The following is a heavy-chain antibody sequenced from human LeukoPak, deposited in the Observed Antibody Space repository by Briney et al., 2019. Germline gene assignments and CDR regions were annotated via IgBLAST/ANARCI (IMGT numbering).Heavy chain of an antibody. D-gene: IGHD3-22*01. CDR2: IIPILGIA. Sequence: ASVKVSCKVSGYTLTELSMHWVRQAPGKGLEWMGRIIPILGIANYAQKFQGRVTITADKSTSTAYMELSSLRSEDTAVYYCASAPRSVYYDSSGYLDYWGQGTLVTVSS. CDR3: ASAPRSVYYDSSGYLDY. J-gene: IGHJ4*02. V-gene: IGHV1-69*02. CDR1: GYTLTELS.